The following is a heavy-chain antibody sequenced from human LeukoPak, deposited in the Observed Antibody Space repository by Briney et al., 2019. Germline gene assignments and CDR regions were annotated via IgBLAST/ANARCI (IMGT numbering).Heavy chain of an antibody. V-gene: IGHV4-39*01. CDR2: IYYSGNT. Sequence: SETLSLTCAVPGGSISGSSYFWGWIRQPPGKGLEWIGSIYYSGNTYYNPFLKSRVTISVDTSKNQCSLKLSSVTAADTAVYYCARLKEGIDYWGQGTLVTVSS. J-gene: IGHJ4*02. CDR1: GGSISGSSYF. D-gene: IGHD3-10*01. CDR3: ARLKEGIDY.